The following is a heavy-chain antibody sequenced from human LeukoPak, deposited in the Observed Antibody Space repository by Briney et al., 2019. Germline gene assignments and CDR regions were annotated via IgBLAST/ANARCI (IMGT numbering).Heavy chain of an antibody. V-gene: IGHV3-30*18. Sequence: GGSLRLSCAASGFTFNNYGMHWVRQAPGKGLEWVAVISYDGSNKYYVDSVKGRFTISRDNSKNTLYLQMNSLRTEDTAVYYCANGGGRIVGATEGSYWGQGTLVTVSS. CDR1: GFTFNNYG. J-gene: IGHJ4*02. CDR2: ISYDGSNK. CDR3: ANGGGRIVGATEGSY. D-gene: IGHD1-26*01.